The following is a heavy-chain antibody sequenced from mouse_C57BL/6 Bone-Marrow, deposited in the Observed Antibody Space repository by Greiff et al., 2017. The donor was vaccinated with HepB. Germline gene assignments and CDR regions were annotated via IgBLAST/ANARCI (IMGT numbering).Heavy chain of an antibody. CDR2: IYPGDGDT. Sequence: QVQLQQSGPELVKPGASVKISCKASGYAFSSSWMNWVKQRPGKGLEWMGRIYPGDGDTNYNGKFKGKATLTADKSSSTAYMQLSSLTSEDSAVYFCSRGYYGSSWFAYWGQGTLVTVSA. CDR1: GYAFSSSW. CDR3: SRGYYGSSWFAY. V-gene: IGHV1-82*01. D-gene: IGHD1-1*01. J-gene: IGHJ3*01.